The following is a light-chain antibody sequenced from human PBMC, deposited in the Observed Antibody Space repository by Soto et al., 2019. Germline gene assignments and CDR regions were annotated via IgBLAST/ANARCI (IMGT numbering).Light chain of an antibody. V-gene: IGKV3-20*01. J-gene: IGKJ1*01. CDR2: GAS. Sequence: EIVLTQSPGTLSLFSGERATLSCRASQSVTSNCLAWYQQKPGQAPRLLISGASSRATGIPDRFSGGGSGTDFTLTISRLEPEDFAVYYCHQYGSSHWTFGQGTKVDIK. CDR1: QSVTSNC. CDR3: HQYGSSHWT.